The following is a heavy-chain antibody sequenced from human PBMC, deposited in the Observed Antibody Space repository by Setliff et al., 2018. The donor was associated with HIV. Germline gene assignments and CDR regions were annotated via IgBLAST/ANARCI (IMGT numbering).Heavy chain of an antibody. Sequence: PSETLSLTCTVSGGSISNYYWSWIRMPPGKGLEWIGYIYYSGSTDYNPSLKSRVTISVDTSKSQVSLKLNSVTAADTAVYYCARSPGVDTNMAFDYWGRGTLVTVSS. CDR2: IYYSGST. D-gene: IGHD5-18*01. CDR3: ARSPGVDTNMAFDY. V-gene: IGHV4-59*12. J-gene: IGHJ4*02. CDR1: GGSISNYY.